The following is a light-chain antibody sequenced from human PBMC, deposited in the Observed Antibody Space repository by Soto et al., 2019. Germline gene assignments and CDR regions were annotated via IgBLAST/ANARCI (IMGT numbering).Light chain of an antibody. CDR1: NSDVGTYDY. CDR3: SSYTISSTLYL. J-gene: IGLJ1*01. Sequence: QSVLTQPASVSGSPGQSITISCAGSNSDVGTYDYVSWYQQHPGKAPKLIIYDISNRPSGVSNRFSGSKSDNTASLTISGLQAEDEADYYCSSYTISSTLYLFGTGTKVTVL. V-gene: IGLV2-14*01. CDR2: DIS.